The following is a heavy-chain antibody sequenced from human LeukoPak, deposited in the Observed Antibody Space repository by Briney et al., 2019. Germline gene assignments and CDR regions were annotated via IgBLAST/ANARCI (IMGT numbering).Heavy chain of an antibody. J-gene: IGHJ3*01. CDR1: GGAITKYS. CDR2: IYVNGST. V-gene: IGHV4-4*07. D-gene: IGHD3-10*01. CDR3: AGIETGTSRLISTFDL. Sequence: PSDTLSLTCSVSGGAITKYSWNWIRQPAGKGLEWFGRIYVNGSTDYNPSLKSRVSMSIDTSKNRISLKLNSVTAADTAVYYCAGIETGTSRLISTFDLWGLGTMVTVSS.